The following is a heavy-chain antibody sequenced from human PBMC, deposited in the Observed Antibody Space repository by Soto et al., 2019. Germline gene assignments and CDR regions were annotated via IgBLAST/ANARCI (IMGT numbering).Heavy chain of an antibody. V-gene: IGHV1-18*01. CDR3: ARGAPSNDWFDP. Sequence: GASVKVSCKASGYTFTSYGISWVRQAPGQGLEWMGWISAYNGNTNYAQKFQGRVTITADESTSTAYMELSSLRSEDTAVYYCARGAPSNDWFDPWGQGTLVTVSS. CDR1: GYTFTSYG. CDR2: ISAYNGNT. J-gene: IGHJ5*02.